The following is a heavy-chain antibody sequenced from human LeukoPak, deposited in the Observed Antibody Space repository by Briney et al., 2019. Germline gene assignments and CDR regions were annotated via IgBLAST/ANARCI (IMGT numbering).Heavy chain of an antibody. Sequence: GGSLRLSCAASGFTFSSYSMNWVRQAPGKGLEWVSSISSSSSYIYYADSVKGRFTISRDNAKNSLYLQMNSLRAEDTAVYYCARDYCSGGSCYHSPANFDYWGQGTLVTVSS. CDR3: ARDYCSGGSCYHSPANFDY. V-gene: IGHV3-21*01. J-gene: IGHJ4*02. CDR1: GFTFSSYS. CDR2: ISSSSSYI. D-gene: IGHD2-15*01.